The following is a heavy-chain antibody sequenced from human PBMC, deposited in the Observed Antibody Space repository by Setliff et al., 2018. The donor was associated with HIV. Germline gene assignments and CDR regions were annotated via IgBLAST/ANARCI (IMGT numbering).Heavy chain of an antibody. Sequence: PSETLSLTCTVSGGSISSSSYYWDWIRQPPGKSLEWVGGIFYTGSTNYRPSLESRVIVSLDTSKNQFSLKLSSVTAADTAVYYCARDRYTYAYLDYWGQGTLVTVSS. CDR2: IFYTGST. CDR1: GGSISSSSYY. J-gene: IGHJ4*02. V-gene: IGHV4-39*07. D-gene: IGHD5-18*01. CDR3: ARDRYTYAYLDY.